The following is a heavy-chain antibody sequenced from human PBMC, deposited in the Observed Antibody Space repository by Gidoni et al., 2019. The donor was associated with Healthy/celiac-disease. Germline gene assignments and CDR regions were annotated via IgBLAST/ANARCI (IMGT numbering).Heavy chain of an antibody. CDR2: ISSSSSYI. V-gene: IGHV3-21*01. CDR1: GFTFSSHS. D-gene: IGHD4-17*01. Sequence: VQLVESGGGLVKPGGSLRPSCAASGFTFSSHSMNWVRQAPGKGLEWVSSISSSSSYIYYADSVKGRFTISRDNAKNSLYLQMNSLRAEDTAVYYCARENYGDSNDAFDIWGQGTMVTVSS. J-gene: IGHJ3*02. CDR3: ARENYGDSNDAFDI.